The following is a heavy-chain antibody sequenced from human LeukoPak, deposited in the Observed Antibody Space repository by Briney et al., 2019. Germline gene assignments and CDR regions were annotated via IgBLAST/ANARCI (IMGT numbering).Heavy chain of an antibody. Sequence: GGSLRLSCAASGFTFSSYWMSWVRQAPGKGLEWVANIKQDGSEKYYVDSVKGRFTISRDNVKNSLYLQMNSLRAEDTAVYYCARVEQQLGNYYYYGMDVWGQGTTVTVSS. J-gene: IGHJ6*02. CDR1: GFTFSSYW. CDR3: ARVEQQLGNYYYYGMDV. V-gene: IGHV3-7*01. CDR2: IKQDGSEK. D-gene: IGHD6-13*01.